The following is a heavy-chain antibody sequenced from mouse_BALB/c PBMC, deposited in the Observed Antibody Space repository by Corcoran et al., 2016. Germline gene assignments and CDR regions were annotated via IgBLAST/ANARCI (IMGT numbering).Heavy chain of an antibody. Sequence: EDQLQQYGAALVKPGASVKLSCTASGFNIKDTYMHWVKQRPEQCLEWIGRIDPANGNTKYDPKFQGKATITADTSSNTAYLQLSSLTSEDTAVYYCANWDWYFDVWGAGTTVTVSS. CDR2: IDPANGNT. J-gene: IGHJ1*01. V-gene: IGHV14-3*02. CDR3: ANWDWYFDV. D-gene: IGHD4-1*01. CDR1: GFNIKDTY.